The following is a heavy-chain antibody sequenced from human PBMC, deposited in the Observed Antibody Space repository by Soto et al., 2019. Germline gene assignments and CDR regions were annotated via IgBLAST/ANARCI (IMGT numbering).Heavy chain of an antibody. V-gene: IGHV1-18*04. CDR1: GYTFTSYG. D-gene: IGHD2-2*01. CDR2: ISAYNGNT. CDR3: ARDSPGYCSSPSCYNFDY. J-gene: IGHJ4*02. Sequence: QVQLVQSGAEVKKPGASVKVSCKASGYTFTSYGISWVRQAPGQGLEWMGWISAYNGNTNYAQKLQGRVTMTTDTSTSTAYMELRSLRSDDTDVYYCARDSPGYCSSPSCYNFDYGGQGTLVTVSS.